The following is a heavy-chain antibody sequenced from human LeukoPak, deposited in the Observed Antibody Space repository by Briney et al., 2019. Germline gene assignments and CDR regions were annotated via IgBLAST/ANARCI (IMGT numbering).Heavy chain of an antibody. J-gene: IGHJ6*02. CDR1: GFTFTCYL. Sequence: GRSLRLSCADPGFTFTCYLTYRVPQAPGEGLEWVAVISYDGSNKYYADSVKGRFTISRDNSKNTLYLQMNSLRAEDTAVYYCAKDKGGSGWVPYYHYGMDGWGQCSSVTVSS. D-gene: IGHD6-19*01. V-gene: IGHV3-30*18. CDR3: AKDKGGSGWVPYYHYGMDG. CDR2: ISYDGSNK.